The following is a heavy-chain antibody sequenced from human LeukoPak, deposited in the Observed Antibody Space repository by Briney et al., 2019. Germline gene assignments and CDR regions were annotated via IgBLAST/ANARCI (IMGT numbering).Heavy chain of an antibody. V-gene: IGHV1-46*01. CDR2: INPSGGST. Sequence: ASVKVSCKASGYTFTNYYMHWVRQAPGQGLEWMGIINPSGGSTSYAQKSQGRVTMTRDTSTSTVYMELSSLRSEDTAVYYCAREIGMGAFDYYYYGMDVWGQGTTVTVSS. J-gene: IGHJ6*02. CDR3: AREIGMGAFDYYYYGMDV. D-gene: IGHD3-16*01. CDR1: GYTFTNYY.